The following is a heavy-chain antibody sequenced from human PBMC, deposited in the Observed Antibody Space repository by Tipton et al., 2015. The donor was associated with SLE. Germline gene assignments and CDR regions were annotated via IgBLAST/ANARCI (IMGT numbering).Heavy chain of an antibody. CDR1: GFTFNRYW. J-gene: IGHJ6*03. CDR2: IDGDGTIT. V-gene: IGHV3-74*01. D-gene: IGHD6-6*01. CDR3: ARGDSSSSAAYSYYYMDV. Sequence: SLRLSCAASGFTFNRYWMHWVRQAPGKGLMWVSRIDGDGTITNYADTVKGRFTISRDNAKDTLYLQMNSLRAEDSAVYYCARGDSSSSAAYSYYYMDVWGKGTTVTVSS.